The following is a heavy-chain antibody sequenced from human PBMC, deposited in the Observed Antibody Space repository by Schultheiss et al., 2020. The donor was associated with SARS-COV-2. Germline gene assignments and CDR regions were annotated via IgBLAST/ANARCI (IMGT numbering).Heavy chain of an antibody. CDR1: GFTFSSYA. V-gene: IGHV3-64*04. CDR3: ASPPYYDSSGYYSY. CDR2: ISSNGGST. Sequence: GESLKISCSASGFTFSSYAMHWVRQAPGKGLEYVSAISSNGGSTYYADSVKGRFTISRDNSKNTLYLQMNSLRAEDTAVYYCASPPYYDSSGYYSYWGQGTLVTVSS. D-gene: IGHD3-22*01. J-gene: IGHJ4*02.